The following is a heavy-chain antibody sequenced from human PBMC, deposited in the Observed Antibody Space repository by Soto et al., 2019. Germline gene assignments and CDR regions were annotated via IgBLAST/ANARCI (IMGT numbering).Heavy chain of an antibody. V-gene: IGHV4-34*01. CDR2: INHSGST. CDR3: ARGTYGSGTQFDC. J-gene: IGHJ4*02. Sequence: PSETLSLTCAVYGGTFSGYYWSWIRQTTGKGLEWIGEINHSGSTNYNPSLKSRVTISVDTSKNQFSLKLSSVTAADTAVYYCARGTYGSGTQFDCWGQGILVTVSS. CDR1: GGTFSGYY. D-gene: IGHD3-10*01.